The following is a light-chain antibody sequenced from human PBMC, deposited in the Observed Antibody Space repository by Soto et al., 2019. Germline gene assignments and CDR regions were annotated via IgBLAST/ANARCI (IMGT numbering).Light chain of an antibody. Sequence: EIVLTQSPATLSLSPGERATLSCRASQSVSSYLAWYQQKPGQAPRLLIYDASNRATGIPTRFSGSGSGTDFTLTISSLEPEDFAVYYCQQRSNWPHLTFGGGTKVEIK. CDR2: DAS. CDR3: QQRSNWPHLT. CDR1: QSVSSY. J-gene: IGKJ4*01. V-gene: IGKV3-11*01.